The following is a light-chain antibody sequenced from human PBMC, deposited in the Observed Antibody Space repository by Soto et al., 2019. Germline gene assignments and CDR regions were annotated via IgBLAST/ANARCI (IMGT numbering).Light chain of an antibody. CDR2: LNSDGSH. V-gene: IGLV4-69*01. J-gene: IGLJ2*01. CDR3: QTWGSGIVV. Sequence: QSVLTQSPSASASLGASVKLTCTLSSGHINYAIAWHQQQSEKGPRYLMKLNSDGSHSKGDGIPDRFSGSSSGAERYLTISSRQSEDDANYYCQTWGSGIVVFGGGTKLTV. CDR1: SGHINYA.